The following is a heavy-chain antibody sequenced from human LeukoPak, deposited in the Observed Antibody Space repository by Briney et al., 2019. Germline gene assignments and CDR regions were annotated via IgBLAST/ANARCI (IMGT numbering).Heavy chain of an antibody. J-gene: IGHJ5*02. CDR2: INSDGSST. Sequence: GGSLRLSCAASGFSFSSYWMHWVRQAPGKGLVWVSRINSDGSSTIYADSVKGRFTISRDNSKNTLYLQMNSLRAEDTAVYYCARVNAGSLPTFDPWGQGTLVTVSS. CDR1: GFSFSSYW. D-gene: IGHD2-15*01. CDR3: ARVNAGSLPTFDP. V-gene: IGHV3-74*01.